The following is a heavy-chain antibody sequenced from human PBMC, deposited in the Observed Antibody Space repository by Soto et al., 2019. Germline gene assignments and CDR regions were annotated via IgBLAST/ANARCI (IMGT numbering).Heavy chain of an antibody. D-gene: IGHD3-3*01. CDR3: ARGDYDFWSRYLTSFDY. V-gene: IGHV4-30-2*01. CDR2: IYHSGST. J-gene: IGHJ4*02. CDR1: GGSISSGGYS. Sequence: PSETLSLTCAVSGGSISSGGYSWSWIRQPPGKGLEWIGYIYHSGSTYYNPSLKSRVTISVDRSKNQFSLKLSSVTAADTAVYYCARGDYDFWSRYLTSFDYWGPGTLVTVSS.